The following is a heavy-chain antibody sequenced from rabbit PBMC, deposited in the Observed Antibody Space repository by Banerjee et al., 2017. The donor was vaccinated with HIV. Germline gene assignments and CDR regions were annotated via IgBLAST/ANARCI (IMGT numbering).Heavy chain of an antibody. D-gene: IGHD4-2*01. J-gene: IGHJ3*01. CDR2: IYGGSSGST. CDR3: ARDDAGVVGYDWDL. CDR1: GFSFSNKNV. Sequence: QEQLEESGGDLVKPEGSLTLTCTGSGFSFSNKNVMCWVRQAPGKGLEWIACIYGGSSGSTQYANWAKGRFTISKISSTTVTLQMTSLTAADTATYFCARDDAGVVGYDWDLWGQGTLVTVS. V-gene: IGHV1S45*01.